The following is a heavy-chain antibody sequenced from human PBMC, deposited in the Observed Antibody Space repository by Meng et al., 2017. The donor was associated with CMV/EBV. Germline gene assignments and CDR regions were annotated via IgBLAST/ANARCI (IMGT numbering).Heavy chain of an antibody. V-gene: IGHV4-39*07. D-gene: IGHD4-17*01. Sequence: HLQLQESGPGLGKPSETRSLTCTVSGGPISSSSYYWGWIRQPPGKGLEWIGSIYYSGSTYYNPSLKSRVTISVDTSKNQFSLKLSSVTAADTAVYYCARDYGDLRQDYWGQGTLVTVSS. CDR2: IYYSGST. CDR1: GGPISSSSYY. J-gene: IGHJ4*02. CDR3: ARDYGDLRQDY.